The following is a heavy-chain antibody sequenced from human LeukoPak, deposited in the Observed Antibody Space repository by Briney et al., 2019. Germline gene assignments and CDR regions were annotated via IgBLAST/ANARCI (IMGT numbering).Heavy chain of an antibody. CDR2: INSDGSSP. Sequence: GGSLRLSCAASGFTFSTYWMHWVRQAPGKGLVWVSCINSDGSSPSYADSVKGRFIISRDNAKNTVYLQMNSLRAEDTAVYYCARWGSSGWYPMDVWGQGTTVTVSS. CDR3: ARWGSSGWYPMDV. J-gene: IGHJ6*02. CDR1: GFTFSTYW. V-gene: IGHV3-74*01. D-gene: IGHD6-19*01.